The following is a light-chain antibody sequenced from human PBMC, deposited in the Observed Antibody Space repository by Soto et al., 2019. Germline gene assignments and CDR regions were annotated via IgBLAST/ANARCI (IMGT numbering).Light chain of an antibody. CDR3: QHRSNWPLLT. V-gene: IGKV3-11*01. Sequence: EIVLTQSPATLSLSPGERATLSCRASQSVYRYLAWYQQKPGQAPRLLLYDVSNRATGIPARFKGSGSGTDFTLTISSLEPEDSAVYYCQHRSNWPLLTLGGGTKVEIK. CDR2: DVS. CDR1: QSVYRY. J-gene: IGKJ4*01.